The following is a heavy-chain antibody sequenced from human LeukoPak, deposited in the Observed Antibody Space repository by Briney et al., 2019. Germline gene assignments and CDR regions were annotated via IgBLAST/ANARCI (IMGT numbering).Heavy chain of an antibody. CDR2: INHSGST. CDR1: GGSFSGYY. J-gene: IGHJ4*02. Sequence: SETLSLTCAVYGGSFSGYYWSWIRQPPGKGLEWIGEINHSGSTNYNPSLKSRVTMSVDTSKNQFSLKLSSVTAADTAVYYCARGLSAVTTYYYFDYWGQGTLVTVSS. V-gene: IGHV4-34*01. CDR3: ARGLSAVTTYYYFDY. D-gene: IGHD4-17*01.